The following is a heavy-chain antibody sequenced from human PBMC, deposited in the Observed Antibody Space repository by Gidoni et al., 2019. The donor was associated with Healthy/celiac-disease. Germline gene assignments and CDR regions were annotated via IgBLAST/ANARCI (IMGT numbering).Heavy chain of an antibody. CDR1: GGTFSSYT. CDR2: IIPILGIA. Sequence: QVQLVQSGAEVKKPGSSVTVSCKASGGTFSSYTISWVRQAPGQGLEWMGRIIPILGIANYAQKFQGRVTITADKPTSTAYMELSSLRSEDTAVYYCARSGPTPYNWFDPWGQGTLVTVSS. CDR3: ARSGPTPYNWFDP. V-gene: IGHV1-69*02. D-gene: IGHD5-12*01. J-gene: IGHJ5*02.